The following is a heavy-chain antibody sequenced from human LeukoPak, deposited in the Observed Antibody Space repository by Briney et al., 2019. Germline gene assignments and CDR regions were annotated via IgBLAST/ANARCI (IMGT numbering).Heavy chain of an antibody. D-gene: IGHD3-22*01. CDR3: RTYDSSGYYSFDV. Sequence: PSETLSLTCTVSGGSISSSSYYWGWIRQPPGKVLEWIGSINYSGSTYSNPSFKRRVIMSVDPSKNQFSLRLSSVTAADPAVYYCRTYDSSGYYSFDVWGQGTMVTVSS. V-gene: IGHV4-39*01. J-gene: IGHJ3*01. CDR2: INYSGST. CDR1: GGSISSSSYY.